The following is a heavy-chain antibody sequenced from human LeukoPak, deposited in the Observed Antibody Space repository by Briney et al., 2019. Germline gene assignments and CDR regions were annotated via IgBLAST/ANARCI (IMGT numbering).Heavy chain of an antibody. D-gene: IGHD2-2*01. V-gene: IGHV1-8*01. CDR2: MSPNNGNT. CDR1: GYTFTNYD. Sequence: ASVKVSCKTSGYTFTNYDINWVRQATGQGLEWLGWMSPNNGNTGYAQKFQGRVTMTRDTSISTAYMELSRLRSDDTAVYYCARDRPYCSSTSCTQNENFDYWGQGTLVTVSS. J-gene: IGHJ4*02. CDR3: ARDRPYCSSTSCTQNENFDY.